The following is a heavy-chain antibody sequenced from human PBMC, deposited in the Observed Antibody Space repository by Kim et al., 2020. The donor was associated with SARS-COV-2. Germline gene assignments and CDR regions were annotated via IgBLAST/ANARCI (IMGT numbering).Heavy chain of an antibody. CDR3: ARDNSSGYYYTFRRGDAFDI. V-gene: IGHV3-21*03. Sequence: GGSLRLSCAASGFTFSSYSMNWVRQAPGKGLEWVSSISSSSSYIYYADSVKGRFTISRDNAKNSLYLQMNSLRAEDTAVYYCARDNSSGYYYTFRRGDAFDIWGQGTMVTVSS. J-gene: IGHJ3*02. D-gene: IGHD3-22*01. CDR2: ISSSSSYI. CDR1: GFTFSSYS.